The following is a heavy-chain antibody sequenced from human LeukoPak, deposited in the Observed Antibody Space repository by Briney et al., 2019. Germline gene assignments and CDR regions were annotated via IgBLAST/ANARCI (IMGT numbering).Heavy chain of an antibody. Sequence: GWSLRLSCAAPGFTFSTSEMNRVREARGEGVGGVSYISSSGSTIYYADSVKGRFTISRDNAKNSLYLQMNSLRAEDTAVYYCAELGITMIGGVWGKGTTVTISS. CDR3: AELGITMIGGV. J-gene: IGHJ6*04. D-gene: IGHD3-10*02. V-gene: IGHV3-48*03. CDR1: GFTFSTSE. CDR2: ISSSGSTI.